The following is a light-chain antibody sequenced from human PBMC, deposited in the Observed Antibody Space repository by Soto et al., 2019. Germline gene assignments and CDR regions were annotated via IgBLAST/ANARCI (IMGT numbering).Light chain of an antibody. J-gene: IGKJ4*01. Sequence: DIQMTQSPSSVSASVGDRVTITCRASQGVSTWLAWYQQKPGKAPNLRIYTASSLQSGVPSRFSGSGSGTDFTLTISSLQPADFATYYCQQPTTYPLTFGGGTKVE. CDR2: TAS. CDR3: QQPTTYPLT. CDR1: QGVSTW. V-gene: IGKV1D-12*01.